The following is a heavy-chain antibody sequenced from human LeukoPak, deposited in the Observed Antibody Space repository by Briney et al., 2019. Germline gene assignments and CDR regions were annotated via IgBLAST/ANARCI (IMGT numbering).Heavy chain of an antibody. D-gene: IGHD2-15*01. J-gene: IGHJ4*02. V-gene: IGHV1-18*01. Sequence: GASVKVSCKASGSTFTRYGISWVRQAPGQGLEWMGWIRANNGDTNSAQKFQDRVTMTTDTSTSTAYMELRSLRSDDTAVYYCARDFFHGHCAGLSCFLLDYWGQGSLVTVSS. CDR1: GSTFTRYG. CDR3: ARDFFHGHCAGLSCFLLDY. CDR2: IRANNGDT.